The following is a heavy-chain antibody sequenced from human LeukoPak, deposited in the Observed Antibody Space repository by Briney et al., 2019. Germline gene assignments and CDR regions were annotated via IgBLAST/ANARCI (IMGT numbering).Heavy chain of an antibody. CDR2: MYYGGST. CDR1: GGSISSSTYY. CDR3: ARERPPEQWLVPGTRTFDI. J-gene: IGHJ3*02. D-gene: IGHD6-19*01. V-gene: IGHV4-39*07. Sequence: SETLSLTCAVSGGSISSSTYYWGWIRQPPGKGLEWIGSMYYGGSTNYNPSLKSRVTISVDTSKNQFSLQLNSVTPEDTAVYYCARERPPEQWLVPGTRTFDIWGQGTMVTVSS.